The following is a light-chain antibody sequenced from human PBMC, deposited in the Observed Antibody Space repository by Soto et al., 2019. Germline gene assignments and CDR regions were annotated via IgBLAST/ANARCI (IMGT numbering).Light chain of an antibody. J-gene: IGLJ3*02. V-gene: IGLV1-47*01. CDR3: AAWDDSLSVHGV. Sequence: QSVLTQPPSASGTPGQRVTISCSGSSSKIGSNYVYWYQQLPGTAPKLLIDRNNQRPSGDPDRFSGSKSGTSASLAISGLRSEDEAEYYCAAWDDSLSVHGVFGGGTKVTV. CDR1: SSKIGSNY. CDR2: RNN.